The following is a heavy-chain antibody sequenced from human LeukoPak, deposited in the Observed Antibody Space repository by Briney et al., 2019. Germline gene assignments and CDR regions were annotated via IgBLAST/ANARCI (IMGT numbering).Heavy chain of an antibody. Sequence: GGSLRLSCAASGFTFTYYWMSWVRQAPGKGLEWVANIKQDESEKLYVDSVKGRFIISRDNVKNSLYLQMNSLRAEDTAVYYCARGCSSTSTSCSNFDYWGQGTLVTVSS. CDR3: ARGCSSTSTSCSNFDY. J-gene: IGHJ4*02. V-gene: IGHV3-7*01. CDR1: GFTFTYYW. CDR2: IKQDESEK. D-gene: IGHD2-2*01.